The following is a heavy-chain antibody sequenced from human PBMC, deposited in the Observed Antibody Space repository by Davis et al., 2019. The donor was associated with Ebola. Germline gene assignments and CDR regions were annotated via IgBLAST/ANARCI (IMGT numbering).Heavy chain of an antibody. V-gene: IGHV3-30-3*01. CDR2: ISYDGSNK. Sequence: GESLKISCAASGFTFSSYAMHWVRQAPGKGLEWVAVISYDGSNKYYADSVKGRFTISRDNSKNTLYLQMNSLRAEDTAVYYCTSRSHYYGSGSPFDYWGQGTLVTVSS. CDR3: TSRSHYYGSGSPFDY. J-gene: IGHJ4*02. D-gene: IGHD3-10*01. CDR1: GFTFSSYA.